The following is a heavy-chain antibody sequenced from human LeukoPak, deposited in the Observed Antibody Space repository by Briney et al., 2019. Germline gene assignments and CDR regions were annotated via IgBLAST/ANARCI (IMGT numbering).Heavy chain of an antibody. Sequence: PGGSLRLSCAASGFTFSSYGMHWVRQAPGKGLEWVAFIRYDGNNKNYADSVKGRFTISRDNAKNSLYLQMNSLRAEDTAVYYCAELGITMIGGVWGKGTTVTISS. D-gene: IGHD3-10*02. V-gene: IGHV3-30*02. CDR1: GFTFSSYG. CDR3: AELGITMIGGV. CDR2: IRYDGNNK. J-gene: IGHJ6*04.